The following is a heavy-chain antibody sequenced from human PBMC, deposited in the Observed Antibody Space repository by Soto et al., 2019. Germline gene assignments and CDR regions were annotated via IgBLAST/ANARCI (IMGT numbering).Heavy chain of an antibody. J-gene: IGHJ5*02. CDR2: INHSGST. D-gene: IGHD1-26*01. Sequence: SETLSLTCAVYGGSFSGYYWSWIRQPPGKGLEWIGEINHSGSTNYNPSLKSRVTISVDTSKNQFSLKLSSVTAADTAVYYCARARETHNWFHPWGQGILVTVSS. CDR1: GGSFSGYY. V-gene: IGHV4-34*01. CDR3: ARARETHNWFHP.